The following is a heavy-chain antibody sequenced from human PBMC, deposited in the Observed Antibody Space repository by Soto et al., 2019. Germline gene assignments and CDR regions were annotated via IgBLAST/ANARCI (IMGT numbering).Heavy chain of an antibody. CDR1: GGSIGGGSDY. Sequence: SETLSLTCTVSGGSIGGGSDYWSWIRQPPGKGLEWIGFMSYSGTTSYNASLKSRVTMSVDTSKSQFSLNLSFVTAADTAVYYCATMGTPATGLYYFDNWGQGTLVTVSS. V-gene: IGHV4-30-4*01. J-gene: IGHJ4*02. CDR3: ATMGTPATGLYYFDN. CDR2: MSYSGTT. D-gene: IGHD1-7*01.